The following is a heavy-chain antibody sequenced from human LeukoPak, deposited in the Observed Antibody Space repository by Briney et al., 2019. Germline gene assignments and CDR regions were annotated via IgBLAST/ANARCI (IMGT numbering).Heavy chain of an antibody. CDR2: INHSGST. CDR3: ARGGKTAYSSSSHFDY. D-gene: IGHD6-6*01. J-gene: IGHJ4*02. Sequence: SETLSLTCAVYGGSFSGYYWSWIRQPPGKGLEWIGEINHSGSTNYNPSLKSRVTISVDTSKNQFSLKLSSVTAADTAVYYCARGGKTAYSSSSHFDYWGRGTLVTVSS. CDR1: GGSFSGYY. V-gene: IGHV4-34*01.